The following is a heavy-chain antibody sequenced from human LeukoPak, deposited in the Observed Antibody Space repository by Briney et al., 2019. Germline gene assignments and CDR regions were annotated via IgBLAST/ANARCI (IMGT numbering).Heavy chain of an antibody. CDR3: AIWEPRTYAFDI. J-gene: IGHJ3*02. CDR2: IDTDGSST. CDR1: GFTFSSYW. D-gene: IGHD1-26*01. Sequence: PGGSLRLSCAASGFTFSSYWMHWVRQTPGKGLVWVSRIDTDGSSTRYADSVKGQFTISRDNAKNTLYLQMNSLRAEDTAVYYCAIWEPRTYAFDIWGQGTMVTVSS. V-gene: IGHV3-74*01.